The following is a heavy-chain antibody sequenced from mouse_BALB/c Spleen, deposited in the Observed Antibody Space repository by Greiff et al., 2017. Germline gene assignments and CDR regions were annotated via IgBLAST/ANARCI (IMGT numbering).Heavy chain of an antibody. CDR1: GFAFSSYD. Sequence: EVKLVESGGGLVKPGGSLKLSCAASGFAFSSYDMSWVRQTPEKRLEWVAYISSGGGSTYYPDTVKGRFTISRDNAKNTLYLQMSSLKSEDTAMYYCARQELGPFAYWGQGTLVTVSA. D-gene: IGHD3-1*01. CDR2: ISSGGGST. CDR3: ARQELGPFAY. J-gene: IGHJ3*01. V-gene: IGHV5-12-1*01.